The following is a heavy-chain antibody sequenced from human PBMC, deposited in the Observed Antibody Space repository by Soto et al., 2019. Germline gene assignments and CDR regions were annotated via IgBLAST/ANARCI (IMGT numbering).Heavy chain of an antibody. CDR2: IIPIFGTA. J-gene: IGHJ6*02. CDR3: ARDWRLYYYDSSGYPRGMDV. V-gene: IGHV1-69*13. CDR1: GGTFSSYA. Sequence: ASVKVSCKASGGTFSSYAISWVRQAPGQGLEWMGGIIPIFGTANYAQKFQGRVTITADESTSTAYMELSSLRSEDTAVYYCARDWRLYYYDSSGYPRGMDVWG. D-gene: IGHD3-22*01.